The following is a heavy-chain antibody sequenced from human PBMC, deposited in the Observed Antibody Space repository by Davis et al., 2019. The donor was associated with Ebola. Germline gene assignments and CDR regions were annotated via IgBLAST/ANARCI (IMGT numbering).Heavy chain of an antibody. CDR2: ITSCSRYI. V-gene: IGHV3-21*06. CDR3: VRLVGPN. CDR1: GFSLNNYT. J-gene: IGHJ4*02. D-gene: IGHD3-22*01. Sequence: GESLKISCVASGFSLNNYTMNWVRQAPGKGLEWVSSITSCSRYIYFADSVKGRFTISRDNAKNTLYLQMNNLRAEDTAVYYCVRLVGPNWGQGTLVAVSS.